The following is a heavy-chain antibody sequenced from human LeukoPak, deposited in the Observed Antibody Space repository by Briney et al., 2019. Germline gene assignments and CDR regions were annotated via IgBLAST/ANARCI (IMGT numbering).Heavy chain of an antibody. V-gene: IGHV1-2*02. CDR3: ARESAGVGYIYGYFY. CDR2: IIPNSGDT. Sequence: ASVKVSCKASGYTFTDYYIQWVRQAPGQGLEWMGWIIPNSGDTNYAQKFRGRVTMTRDTSINTAYMELTSLTSDDTAVYYCARESAGVGYIYGYFYWGQGTLVTVSS. CDR1: GYTFTDYY. D-gene: IGHD5-18*01. J-gene: IGHJ4*02.